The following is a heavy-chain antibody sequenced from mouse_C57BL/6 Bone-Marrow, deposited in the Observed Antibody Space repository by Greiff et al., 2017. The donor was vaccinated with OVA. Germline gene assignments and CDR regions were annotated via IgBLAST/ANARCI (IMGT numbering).Heavy chain of an antibody. CDR3: AMRATTESPREGFDV. CDR1: GYTFTSYW. V-gene: IGHV1-69*01. D-gene: IGHD1-1*01. J-gene: IGHJ1*03. Sequence: QVQLQQPGAELVMPGASVKLSCKASGYTFTSYWMHWVKQRPGQGLEWIGEIDPSDSDTNYNQKFKGKSTLTVDKSSSTAYMQLSSLTSEDSAVYYCAMRATTESPREGFDVWGTGTTVTVSS. CDR2: IDPSDSDT.